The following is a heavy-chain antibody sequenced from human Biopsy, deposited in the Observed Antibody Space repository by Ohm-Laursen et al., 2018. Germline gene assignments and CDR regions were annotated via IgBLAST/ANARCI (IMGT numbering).Heavy chain of an antibody. CDR2: VYYTGST. D-gene: IGHD3-22*01. J-gene: IGHJ2*01. Sequence: SDTLSLTWSVSGDSISSYYWSWIRQPPGKGLQWIGYVYYTGSTDYNPSLQSRVTISVDTSKNHFSLRLRSVTPADTAIYYCARDRGYYSDRTVPGYLDLWGRGTLVTVSS. CDR1: GDSISSYY. CDR3: ARDRGYYSDRTVPGYLDL. V-gene: IGHV4-59*01.